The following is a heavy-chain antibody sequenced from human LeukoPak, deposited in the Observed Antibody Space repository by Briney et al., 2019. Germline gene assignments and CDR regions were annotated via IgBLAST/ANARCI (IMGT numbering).Heavy chain of an antibody. CDR3: TRGLTGYPYYYGMDV. Sequence: GGSLRLSCTASGFTFGDYAMIWVRQAPGKGLEGVGFIRRKAYGGTTEYAASVKGRFTISRDDSKSIASLQMNSLKTEDTAVYYCTRGLTGYPYYYGMDVWGKGTPVTVSS. CDR2: IRRKAYGGTT. D-gene: IGHD3-9*01. V-gene: IGHV3-49*04. J-gene: IGHJ6*04. CDR1: GFTFGDYA.